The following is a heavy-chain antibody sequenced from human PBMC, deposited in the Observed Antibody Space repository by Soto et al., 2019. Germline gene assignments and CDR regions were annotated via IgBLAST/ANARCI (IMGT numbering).Heavy chain of an antibody. Sequence: SVKVSCKASGGTFSSYAISWVRQAPGQGLEWMGGIIPIFGTANYAQKFQGRVTITADESTSTAYMELSSLRSEETAVYYCVRASILVVPGEGNWFDPWGQGTLVTVSS. CDR1: GGTFSSYA. CDR3: VRASILVVPGEGNWFDP. D-gene: IGHD2-2*01. V-gene: IGHV1-69*13. J-gene: IGHJ5*02. CDR2: IIPIFGTA.